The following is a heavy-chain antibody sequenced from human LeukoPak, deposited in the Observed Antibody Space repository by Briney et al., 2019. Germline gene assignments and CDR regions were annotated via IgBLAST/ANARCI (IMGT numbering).Heavy chain of an antibody. D-gene: IGHD2-15*01. Sequence: GGSLRLSCAASGFTFSSYEMNWVRQAPGKGLEWVSYISSNGSTIYYADSVKGRFTISRDNAKNSLYLQMNSLRAEDTAVYYCARDKDNAFDIWGQGTMVTVSS. CDR3: ARDKDNAFDI. CDR1: GFTFSSYE. CDR2: ISSNGSTI. V-gene: IGHV3-48*03. J-gene: IGHJ3*02.